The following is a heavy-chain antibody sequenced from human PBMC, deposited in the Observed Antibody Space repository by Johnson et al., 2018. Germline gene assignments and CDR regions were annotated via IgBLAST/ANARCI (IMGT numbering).Heavy chain of an antibody. CDR1: GFTFSSYA. J-gene: IGHJ6*02. D-gene: IGHD3-3*01. V-gene: IGHV3-23*04. Sequence: VQLVESGGGLVQPGGSLRLSCAASGFTFSSYAMSWVRQAPGKGLECVSAISSNGGSTYYANSVKGRSTISRDNSKKPLYLQMNSLRAEGTAGYYVAKDYPPHYDFWVGYSSAVPYYYYGMDFWGQGTTVTFSS. CDR3: AKDYPPHYDFWVGYSSAVPYYYYGMDF. CDR2: ISSNGGST.